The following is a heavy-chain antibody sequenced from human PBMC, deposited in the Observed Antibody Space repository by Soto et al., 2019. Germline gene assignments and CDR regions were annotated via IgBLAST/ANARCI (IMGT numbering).Heavy chain of an antibody. CDR2: INPDNGNT. CDR1: GYTITRYT. D-gene: IGHD2-15*01. J-gene: IGHJ5*02. Sequence: ASVKGSCKASGYTITRYTMNWVRQAPGQRLEWMGWINPDNGNTKSSQKFQDRVIITRDTSASTAYMDLSSLRSEDTAVYYCARGIATGQLDPWGQGTLVTVSS. CDR3: ARGIATGQLDP. V-gene: IGHV1-3*01.